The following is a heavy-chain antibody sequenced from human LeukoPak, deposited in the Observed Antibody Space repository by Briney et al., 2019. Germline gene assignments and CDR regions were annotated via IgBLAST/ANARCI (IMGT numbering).Heavy chain of an antibody. CDR1: GYIFPNYW. J-gene: IGHJ4*02. CDR3: GRLWGPDDRIDD. V-gene: IGHV5-51*01. D-gene: IGHD3-22*01. CDR2: IYPGDSDT. Sequence: GESLQISCQGSGYIFPNYWIGWVRPVPGKGLEWMGIIYPGDSDTRYSPSFEGQVTISADKSISTAYLQWSSLQASDTAMYYCGRLWGPDDRIDDWGQGTLVTVSS.